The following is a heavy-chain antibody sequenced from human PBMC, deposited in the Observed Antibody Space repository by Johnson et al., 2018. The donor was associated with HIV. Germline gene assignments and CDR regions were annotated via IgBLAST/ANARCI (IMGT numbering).Heavy chain of an antibody. V-gene: IGHV3-30*04. CDR2: ISYDGSNK. CDR3: AKAMGGWLLAHAFDI. CDR1: GFSFRSHA. Sequence: QVQLVESGGGVVQPGRSLRLSCAASGFSFRSHAMHWVRQAPGKGLEWVAVISYDGSNKYYADSVKGRFTISRDNSKNTLYLQMNSLRAEDTAVYYCAKAMGGWLLAHAFDIWGQGTRVTVSS. J-gene: IGHJ3*02. D-gene: IGHD3-22*01.